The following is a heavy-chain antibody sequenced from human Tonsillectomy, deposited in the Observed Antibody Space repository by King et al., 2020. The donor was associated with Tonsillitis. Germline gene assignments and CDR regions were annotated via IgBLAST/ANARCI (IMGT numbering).Heavy chain of an antibody. V-gene: IGHV3-23*04. CDR2: ISGSGVST. CDR3: AKVVSTAMVYYFDY. CDR1: GFTFSSSA. J-gene: IGHJ4*02. D-gene: IGHD5-18*01. Sequence: VQLVESGGGLVQPGGSLRLSCAASGFTFSSSAMAWVRQAPGKGPEWGSGISGSGVSTYYADSVKGRFTISRDNSKNTLYLQMNIPGAEDTALYYCAKVVSTAMVYYFDYWGQGALVTVSS.